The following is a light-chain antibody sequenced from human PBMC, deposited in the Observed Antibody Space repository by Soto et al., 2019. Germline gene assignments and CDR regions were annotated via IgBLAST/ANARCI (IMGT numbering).Light chain of an antibody. V-gene: IGKV3-20*01. CDR2: GAS. Sequence: EIVLTQSPGTLSLSPGERATLSCRASQSVSSSYLAWYQQKPGQAPRLLIYGASSKATGIPDRFSGSGSGTDFTLTISILEPEDFAVYYCQQYGSSPLITFGGGTKV. J-gene: IGKJ4*01. CDR3: QQYGSSPLIT. CDR1: QSVSSSY.